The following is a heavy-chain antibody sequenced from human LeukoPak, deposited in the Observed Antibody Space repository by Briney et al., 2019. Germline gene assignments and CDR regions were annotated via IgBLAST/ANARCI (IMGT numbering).Heavy chain of an antibody. D-gene: IGHD5-18*01. J-gene: IGHJ4*02. CDR2: IYYSGST. Sequence: SETLSLTCTVSGGSINSSSYYWDWIRQPPGKGLEWIGTIYYSGSTNYNPSLKSRVTISVGTSKNQFSLKLSSVTAADTAVYYCASYSYGGYAFDYWGQGTLVTVSS. V-gene: IGHV4-61*05. CDR3: ASYSYGGYAFDY. CDR1: GGSINSSSYY.